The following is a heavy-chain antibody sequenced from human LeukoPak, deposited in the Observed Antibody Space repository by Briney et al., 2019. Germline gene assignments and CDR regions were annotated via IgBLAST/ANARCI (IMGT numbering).Heavy chain of an antibody. CDR2: INHSGST. CDR1: GGSFSGYY. Sequence: SETLSLTCAIYGGSFSGYYWSWIRQPPGKGLEWIGEINHSGSTNYNPSLKSRVTISVDTSKNQFSLKLSSVTAADTAVYYCARGTKYYDYVWGNQDAFDIWGEGTMVTVSS. CDR3: ARGTKYYDYVWGNQDAFDI. J-gene: IGHJ3*02. V-gene: IGHV4-34*01. D-gene: IGHD3-16*01.